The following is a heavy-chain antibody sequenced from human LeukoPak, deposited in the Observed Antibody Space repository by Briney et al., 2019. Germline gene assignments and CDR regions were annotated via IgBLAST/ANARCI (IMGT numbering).Heavy chain of an antibody. D-gene: IGHD2-8*01. CDR3: ASAGVGFSLDP. CDR2: ISSSGSSI. J-gene: IGHJ5*02. V-gene: IGHV3-48*03. CDR1: GFTFSSYE. Sequence: PGGSLRLSCAASGFTFSSYEMNWVRQAPGKGLEWVSYISSSGSSIYYADPVQGRFTISRDNAKNSLYLQMNSLRAEDTAVYYCASAGVGFSLDPWGQGTLVTVSS.